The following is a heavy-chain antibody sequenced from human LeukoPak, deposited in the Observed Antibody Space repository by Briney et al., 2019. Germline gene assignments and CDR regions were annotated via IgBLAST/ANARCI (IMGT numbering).Heavy chain of an antibody. CDR3: ARGRLHYDSSGYYYSYYYMDV. CDR1: GGSITSTNYY. Sequence: SETLSLTCTVSGGSITSTNYYWGWIRQTPGKGLEWIGSIYYTGSTSYNPSLRGRVTISVDTPQNQFSLKLTSVTAADTAVYYCARGRLHYDSSGYYYSYYYMDVWGKGTTVTVSS. CDR2: IYYTGST. V-gene: IGHV4-39*01. D-gene: IGHD3-22*01. J-gene: IGHJ6*03.